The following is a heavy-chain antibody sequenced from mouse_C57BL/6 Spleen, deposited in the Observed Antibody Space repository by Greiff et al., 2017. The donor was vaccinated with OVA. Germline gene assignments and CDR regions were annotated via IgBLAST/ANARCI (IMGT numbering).Heavy chain of an antibody. D-gene: IGHD2-10*02. CDR3: AKRGYGFDYAMDY. Sequence: VQRVESGPGLVQPSQSLSITCTVSGFSLTSYGVHWVRQSPGKGLEWLGVIWRGGSTDYNAAFMSRLSITKDNSKSQVFFKMNRLQADDTAIYYGAKRGYGFDYAMDYWGQGTSVTVSS. CDR1: GFSLTSYG. V-gene: IGHV2-5*01. CDR2: IWRGGST. J-gene: IGHJ4*01.